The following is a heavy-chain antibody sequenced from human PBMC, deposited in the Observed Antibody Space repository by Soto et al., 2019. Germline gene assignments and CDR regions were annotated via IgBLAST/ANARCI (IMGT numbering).Heavy chain of an antibody. CDR2: ISSSSSYI. D-gene: IGHD3-16*01. CDR3: ARGGYYGMDV. CDR1: GFTFSSYI. Sequence: WSLRLSCAAPGFTFSSYIMNWVRQAPGKGLEWVSSISSSSSYIYYSDSVKGRFTISRDNAKNSLYLQMNSLRAEDTAVYYCARGGYYGMDVWGQGTTVTVSS. V-gene: IGHV3-21*01. J-gene: IGHJ6*02.